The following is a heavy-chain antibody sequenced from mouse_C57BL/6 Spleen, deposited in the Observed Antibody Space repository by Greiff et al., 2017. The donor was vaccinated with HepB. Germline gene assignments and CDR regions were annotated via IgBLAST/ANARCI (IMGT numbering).Heavy chain of an antibody. CDR2: ISDGGSYT. D-gene: IGHD2-10*01. CDR3: ARTSYDLFDY. Sequence: EVNVVESGGGLVKPGGSLKLSCAASGFTFSSYAMSWVRQTPEKRLEWVATISDGGSYTYYPDNVKGRFTISRDNAKNNLYLQMSHLKSEDTAMYYCARTSYDLFDYWGQGTTLTVSS. J-gene: IGHJ2*01. V-gene: IGHV5-4*03. CDR1: GFTFSSYA.